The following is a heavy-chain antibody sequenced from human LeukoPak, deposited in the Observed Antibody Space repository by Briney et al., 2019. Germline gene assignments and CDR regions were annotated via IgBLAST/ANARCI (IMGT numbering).Heavy chain of an antibody. CDR1: GFTFSSYG. J-gene: IGHJ4*02. CDR2: IRYDGSNK. Sequence: GGSLRLSCAASGFTFSSYGMHWVRQAPGKGLEWVAFIRYDGSNKYYADSVKDRFTIYRDNSKNTLYLQMNSLRAEDTAVYYCANPYCSGGSCYSFAYWGQGTLVTVSS. D-gene: IGHD2-15*01. CDR3: ANPYCSGGSCYSFAY. V-gene: IGHV3-30*02.